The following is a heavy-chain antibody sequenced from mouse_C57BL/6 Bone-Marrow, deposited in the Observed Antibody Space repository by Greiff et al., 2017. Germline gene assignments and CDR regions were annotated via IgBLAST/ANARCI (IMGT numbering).Heavy chain of an antibody. J-gene: IGHJ3*01. CDR3: VRVRGELCSVLCPWFVL. D-gene: IGHD6-1*01. V-gene: IGHV1-7*01. CDR1: GYTFTSYW. CDR2: INPSSGYT. Sequence: VQLQQSGAELAKPGASVKLSCKASGYTFTSYWMHWVKQRPGQGLEWIGYINPSSGYTKYNQKFKDKATLTADKSSSTAYMQRCSLTYEDSAVYYCVRVRGELCSVLCPWFVLWGEETLWTVS.